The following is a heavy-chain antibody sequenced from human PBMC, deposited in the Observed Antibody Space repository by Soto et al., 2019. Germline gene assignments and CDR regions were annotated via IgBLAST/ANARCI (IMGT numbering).Heavy chain of an antibody. D-gene: IGHD6-6*01. CDR1: GGSISSSSYY. Sequence: QLQLQESGPGLVKPSETLSLTCTVSGGSISSSSYYWGWIRQPPGKGLEWIGSIYYSGSTYYNPSLKSRVPITVATSKNQFSLKLSSVTAADTAAYYCARHLDYRSSSSLDWFDPWGQGTLVTVSS. V-gene: IGHV4-39*01. CDR3: ARHLDYRSSSSLDWFDP. J-gene: IGHJ5*02. CDR2: IYYSGST.